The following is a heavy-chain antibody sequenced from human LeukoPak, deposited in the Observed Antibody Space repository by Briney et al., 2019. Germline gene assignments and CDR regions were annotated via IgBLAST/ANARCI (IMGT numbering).Heavy chain of an antibody. J-gene: IGHJ6*03. D-gene: IGHD2-2*01. V-gene: IGHV4-4*07. CDR3: AREVVPAATFYYYYMDV. CDR1: GGSISSYY. Sequence: SETLSLTCTVSGGSISSYYWSWIRQPAGKGLEWIGRIYTSGSTNYNPSLKSRVTMSVDTSKNQFSLKLSSVTAADTAVYYCAREVVPAATFYYYYMDVWGKGTTVTISS. CDR2: IYTSGST.